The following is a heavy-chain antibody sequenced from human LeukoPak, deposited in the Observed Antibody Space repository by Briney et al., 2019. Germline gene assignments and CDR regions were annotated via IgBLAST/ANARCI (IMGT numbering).Heavy chain of an antibody. CDR3: ARDPLGDCSSTSCYSY. Sequence: SVKVSCKASGGTFSSYAIGWVRQAPGQGLEWMGGIIPIFGTANYAQKFQGRVTITADESTNTAYMELSSLRSEDTAVYYCARDPLGDCSSTSCYSYWGQGTLVTVSS. D-gene: IGHD2-2*02. CDR2: IIPIFGTA. V-gene: IGHV1-69*13. CDR1: GGTFSSYA. J-gene: IGHJ4*02.